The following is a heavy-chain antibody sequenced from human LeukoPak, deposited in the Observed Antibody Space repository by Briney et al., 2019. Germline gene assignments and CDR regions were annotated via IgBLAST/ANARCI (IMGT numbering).Heavy chain of an antibody. CDR2: ISSSSSTI. CDR3: AREMAYFYYGMDV. Sequence: KSGGSLRLSCAASGFTFSDYYMSWIRQAPGKGLEWVSYISSSSSTIYYADSVKGRFTISRDNAKNSLYLQMNSLRAEDTAVYYCAREMAYFYYGMDVWGQGTTVTVSS. CDR1: GFTFSDYY. V-gene: IGHV3-11*01. D-gene: IGHD5-24*01. J-gene: IGHJ6*02.